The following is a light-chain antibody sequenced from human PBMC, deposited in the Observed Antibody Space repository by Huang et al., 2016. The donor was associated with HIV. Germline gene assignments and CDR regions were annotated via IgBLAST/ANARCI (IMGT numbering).Light chain of an antibody. V-gene: IGKV3-11*01. J-gene: IGKJ1*01. CDR3: QQRSNGPPWT. CDR1: QSVSSY. Sequence: EIVLTKSPATLSLSPGERATLSCRASQSVSSYLAWYQHTPGQAPRLLIYDASNRASGIPARCSGSGAGKDFTLTISSLGREDFSVYYCQQRSNGPPWTFGQGTKVEI. CDR2: DAS.